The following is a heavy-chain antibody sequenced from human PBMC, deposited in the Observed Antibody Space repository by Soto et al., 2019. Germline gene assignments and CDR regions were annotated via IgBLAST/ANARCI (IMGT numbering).Heavy chain of an antibody. Sequence: QVQLQQWGAGLLKPSETLSLSCAVYGGSFSGYYWSWIRQPPGKGLEWIGEINHSGSTNYNPSLKSRVYISVDTSKNQFSLKLSSVTDADTAVYYCARGRHCSSSSCFYNWFDPWGQGTLVSVSS. J-gene: IGHJ5*02. CDR2: INHSGST. D-gene: IGHD2-2*01. V-gene: IGHV4-34*01. CDR1: GGSFSGYY. CDR3: ARGRHCSSSSCFYNWFDP.